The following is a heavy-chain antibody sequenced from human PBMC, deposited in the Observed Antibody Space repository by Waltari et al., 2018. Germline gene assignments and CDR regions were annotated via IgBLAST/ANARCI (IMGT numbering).Heavy chain of an antibody. Sequence: EVQLVESGGGLVQPGGSLRFSCAASGFTFSSYWMSWVRQAPGRGLEWVANIKQDGSEKYYLDSVKGRFTISRDNAKNSLYLQMNSLRAEDTAVYYCARTLGITIFGVVPYYFDYWGQGTLVTVSS. CDR3: ARTLGITIFGVVPYYFDY. V-gene: IGHV3-7*01. J-gene: IGHJ4*02. CDR2: IKQDGSEK. CDR1: GFTFSSYW. D-gene: IGHD3-3*01.